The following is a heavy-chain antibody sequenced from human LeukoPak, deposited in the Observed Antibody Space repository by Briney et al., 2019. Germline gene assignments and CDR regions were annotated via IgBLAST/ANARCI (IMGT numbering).Heavy chain of an antibody. J-gene: IGHJ3*02. V-gene: IGHV3-21*01. D-gene: IGHD2-2*01. Sequence: GGSLRLSCAASGFTFSSYSMNWVRQAPGKGLEWVSSISSSSSYIEYADSVKGRFTISRDNAKNSLYLQMNSLRAEDTAVYYCARGRSIVVVPAAKGHAFDIWGQGTMVTVSS. CDR1: GFTFSSYS. CDR2: ISSSSSYI. CDR3: ARGRSIVVVPAAKGHAFDI.